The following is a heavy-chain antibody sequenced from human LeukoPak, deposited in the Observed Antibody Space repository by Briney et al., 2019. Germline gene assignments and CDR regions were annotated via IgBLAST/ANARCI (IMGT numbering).Heavy chain of an antibody. Sequence: GGSLRLSCAASGFTFSTYGMHWVRQAPGKGLEWVGRIKGKADGETIDYAAPVKGRFTFSRDDSKNMLYLQMNSLKSEDTAVYYCSTLTSRGLSDSWGQGTLVTVSS. CDR3: STLTSRGLSDS. CDR1: GFTFSTYG. D-gene: IGHD1-20*01. V-gene: IGHV3-15*07. J-gene: IGHJ4*02. CDR2: IKGKADGETI.